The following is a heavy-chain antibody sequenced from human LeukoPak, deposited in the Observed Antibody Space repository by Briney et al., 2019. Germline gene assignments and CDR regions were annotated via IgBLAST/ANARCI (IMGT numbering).Heavy chain of an antibody. CDR3: AKDKVPDDRWNFDY. D-gene: IGHD1-1*01. CDR2: IYGSGRATA. J-gene: IGHJ4*02. CDR1: GLSFSTYT. V-gene: IGHV3-23*01. Sequence: PGGSLRLACAASGLSFSTYTMSWVRQTPGRGLEWVASIYGSGRATALYPESVKGRFSISRDNSENTVYLQMDSLRAEDTAVYYCAKDKVPDDRWNFDYWGQGALVTVSS.